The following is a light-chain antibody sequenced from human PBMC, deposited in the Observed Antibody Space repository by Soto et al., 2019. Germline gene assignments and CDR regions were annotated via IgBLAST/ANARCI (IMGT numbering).Light chain of an antibody. Sequence: IVLTQSPGTLSLSPWERATLSCRASQSVNSMLAWYQQRPGQAPRLLIYDASNRATGIPDRFSGSGSGTDFTLTISRLEPEDFAVYYCQQYGSSPWTFGQGTKVDIK. CDR2: DAS. J-gene: IGKJ1*01. CDR3: QQYGSSPWT. CDR1: QSVNSM. V-gene: IGKV3-20*01.